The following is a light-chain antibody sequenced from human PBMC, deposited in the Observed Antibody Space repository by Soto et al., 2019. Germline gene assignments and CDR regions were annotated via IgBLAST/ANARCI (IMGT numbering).Light chain of an antibody. Sequence: QSSLTQPASVSVSPGQSITISCTGTSSDVGGYNYVSWYQQHPGKAPKLMIYEVSNRPSGVSNRFSGSKSGNTASLTISGIQAEDETDYYCSSYTSSRNVFGTGTKVTV. J-gene: IGLJ1*01. V-gene: IGLV2-14*01. CDR1: SSDVGGYNY. CDR3: SSYTSSRNV. CDR2: EVS.